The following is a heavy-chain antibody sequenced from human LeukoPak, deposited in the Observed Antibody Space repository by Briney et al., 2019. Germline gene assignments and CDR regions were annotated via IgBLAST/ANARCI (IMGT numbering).Heavy chain of an antibody. D-gene: IGHD3-22*01. CDR3: AKDGEDYDSSGCDY. J-gene: IGHJ4*02. V-gene: IGHV3-33*06. CDR1: GFTFSSYG. Sequence: GRSLRLSCAASGFTFSSYGMHWVRQAPGKGLEWVAVIWYDRSNKYYADSVKGRFTISRDNSKNTLYLQMNSLRAEDTAVYYCAKDGEDYDSSGCDYWGQGTLVTVSS. CDR2: IWYDRSNK.